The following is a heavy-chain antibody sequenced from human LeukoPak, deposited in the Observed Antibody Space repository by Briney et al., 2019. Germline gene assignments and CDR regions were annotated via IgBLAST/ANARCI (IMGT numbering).Heavy chain of an antibody. J-gene: IGHJ4*02. D-gene: IGHD3-10*01. CDR3: ARGLTGGGY. V-gene: IGHV3-21*01. CDR2: ISRSSSYM. CDR1: GFTFSTYS. Sequence: GGSLRLSCAASGFTFSTYSMNWVRQAPGKGLEWVSSISRSSSYMSYADSVKGRFTISRDNAKNSLYLQMNSLRAEDTAVYYCARGLTGGGYWGQGTLVTVSS.